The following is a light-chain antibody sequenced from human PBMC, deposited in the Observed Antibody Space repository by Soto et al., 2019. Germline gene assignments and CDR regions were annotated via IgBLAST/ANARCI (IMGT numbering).Light chain of an antibody. CDR3: QQLNSYPIT. CDR1: QVISSY. Sequence: DIQLSQSPSFLSASVGDRLTITCRASQVISSYLAWYQQKPERAPKLLIYAASTLQSGVPSRFSGSGSGTEFTLTISSLQPEDFATYYCQQLNSYPITFGQGTRLEN. CDR2: AAS. V-gene: IGKV1-9*01. J-gene: IGKJ5*01.